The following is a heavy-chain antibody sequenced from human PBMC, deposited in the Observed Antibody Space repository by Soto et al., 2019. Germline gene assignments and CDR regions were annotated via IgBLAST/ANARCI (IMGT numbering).Heavy chain of an antibody. CDR3: AKDREGASYYYYYGMDV. J-gene: IGHJ6*02. CDR1: GFTFSSYG. V-gene: IGHV3-30*18. Sequence: GGSLRLSCAASGFTFSSYGMHWVRQAPGKGLEWVAVISYDGSNKYYADSVKGRFTISRDNSKNTLYLQMNSLRAEDTAVYYCAKDREGASYYYYYGMDVWGQGTTVTVSS. D-gene: IGHD1-26*01. CDR2: ISYDGSNK.